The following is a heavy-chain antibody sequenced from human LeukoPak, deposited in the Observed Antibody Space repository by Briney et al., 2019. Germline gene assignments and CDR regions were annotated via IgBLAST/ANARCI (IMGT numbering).Heavy chain of an antibody. D-gene: IGHD3-22*01. J-gene: IGHJ1*01. CDR2: ITPNADRT. CDR3: AIMHGYYDGSGYWVQ. Sequence: GGSLRLFCAASGFTFGSYGMSWVRQAPGKGLEWVSFITPNADRTSYADSVEGRFTISRDNPRNTLYMQMNSLRDEDTALYYCAIMHGYYDGSGYWVQWGQGTLVTVSS. CDR1: GFTFGSYG. V-gene: IGHV3-23*01.